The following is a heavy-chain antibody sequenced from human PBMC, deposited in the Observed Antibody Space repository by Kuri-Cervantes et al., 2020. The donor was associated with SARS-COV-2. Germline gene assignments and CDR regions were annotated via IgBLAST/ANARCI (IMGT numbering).Heavy chain of an antibody. CDR1: GVTFSSYS. J-gene: IGHJ4*02. CDR3: YSGYDLGY. D-gene: IGHD5-12*01. V-gene: IGHV3-48*04. Sequence: GGSLRLSGAASGVTFSSYSRNWVRQAPGKGLEWVSYISSRSSTIYYAVSVKGRFTISRDNAKNSLYLQMNSLRAEDTAVYSCYSGYDLGYWGQGTLVTVSS. CDR2: ISSRSSTI.